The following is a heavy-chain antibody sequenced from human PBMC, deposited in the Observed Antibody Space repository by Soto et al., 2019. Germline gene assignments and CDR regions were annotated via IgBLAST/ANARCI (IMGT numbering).Heavy chain of an antibody. CDR1: GVSISTSNLY. Sequence: SETLSLTCTVSGVSISTSNLYWGWIRQPPGKGLEWIGNIYYSGSTNYNPSLKSRVTISVDTSKNQFSLKLSSVTAADTAVYYCARRYGYSFDYWGQGTLVTVSS. CDR2: IYYSGST. D-gene: IGHD1-1*01. CDR3: ARRYGYSFDY. V-gene: IGHV4-61*05. J-gene: IGHJ4*02.